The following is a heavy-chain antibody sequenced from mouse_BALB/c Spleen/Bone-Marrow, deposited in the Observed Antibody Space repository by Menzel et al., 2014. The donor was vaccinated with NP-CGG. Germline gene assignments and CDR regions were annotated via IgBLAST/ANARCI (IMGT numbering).Heavy chain of an antibody. J-gene: IGHJ1*01. D-gene: IGHD1-1*01. Sequence: VKVVESGPGLVAPSQSLSITCTVSGFSLSRYSVHWVRQPPGKGLEWLGMIWGGGSTDYNSALKSRLSISKDNSKSQVFLKMNSLQTDDTAMYYCARAVATDWYFDVWGAGTTVTVSS. CDR2: IWGGGST. CDR1: GFSLSRYS. CDR3: ARAVATDWYFDV. V-gene: IGHV2-6-4*01.